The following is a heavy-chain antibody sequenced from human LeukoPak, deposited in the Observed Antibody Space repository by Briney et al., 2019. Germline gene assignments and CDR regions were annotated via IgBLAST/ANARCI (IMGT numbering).Heavy chain of an antibody. CDR1: GFTHSRNY. CDR2: IYSGGST. CDR3: AVSFGVVRLNDY. D-gene: IGHD3-3*01. J-gene: IGHJ4*02. V-gene: IGHV3-66*02. Sequence: PGGSLRLSCAPSGFTHSRNYMSWVRHAPGKGLEWVSVIYSGGSTYYADSVRCRFTISRDNSKNTLYLQMNSLRAEDTAVYYCAVSFGVVRLNDYWGQGTLVTVSS.